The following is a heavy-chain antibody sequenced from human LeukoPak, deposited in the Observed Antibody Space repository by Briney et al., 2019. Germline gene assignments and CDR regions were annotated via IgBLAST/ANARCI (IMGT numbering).Heavy chain of an antibody. CDR1: GGSISSYY. Sequence: SETLSLTCTVSGGSISSYYWSWIRQPAGKGLEWIGRIYTSGSTNYNPSLKSRVTMSVDTSKNQFSLKLSSVTAADTAVYYCARVPSRGIVGATYYFDYWGQGTLVTVSS. D-gene: IGHD1-26*01. CDR2: IYTSGST. CDR3: ARVPSRGIVGATYYFDY. V-gene: IGHV4-4*07. J-gene: IGHJ4*02.